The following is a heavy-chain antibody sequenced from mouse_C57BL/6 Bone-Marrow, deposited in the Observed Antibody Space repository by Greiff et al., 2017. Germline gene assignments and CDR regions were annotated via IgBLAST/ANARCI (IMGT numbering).Heavy chain of an antibody. V-gene: IGHV2-5*01. CDR2: IWRGGST. CDR1: GFSLTSYG. CDR3: AAPFYAMDY. Sequence: QVQLQQSGPGLVQPSQSLSITCTVSGFSLTSYGVHWVRQSPGKGLEWLGVIWRGGSTDYNAAFMSRLSITKDNSTGQVFFKMNSLQADDTAICFCAAPFYAMDYWGQGTSVTVSS. J-gene: IGHJ4*01.